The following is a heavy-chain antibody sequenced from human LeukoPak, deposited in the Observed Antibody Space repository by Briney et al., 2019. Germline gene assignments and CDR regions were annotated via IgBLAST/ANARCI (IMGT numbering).Heavy chain of an antibody. J-gene: IGHJ6*02. Sequence: SETLSLTCTVSGGSISSYYWSWIRQPPGKGLEWIGYIYYSGSINYNPSLKSRVTISVDTSKNQFSLKLSSVTAADTAVYYCARHRGFGDYYYYGMDVWGQGTTVTVSS. V-gene: IGHV4-59*08. CDR1: GGSISSYY. CDR2: IYYSGSI. D-gene: IGHD3-22*01. CDR3: ARHRGFGDYYYYGMDV.